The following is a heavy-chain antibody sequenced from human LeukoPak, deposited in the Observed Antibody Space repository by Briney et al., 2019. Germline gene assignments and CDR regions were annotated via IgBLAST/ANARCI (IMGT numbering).Heavy chain of an antibody. CDR3: AKGAPQYFDY. Sequence: GGSLRLSCAASGFTFDDYAMHWVRQAPGKGLEWVSGISWNSGSIGYADSVKGRFTISRDNAKNSLYLQMNSLRAEDTALYYCAKGAPQYFDYWGQGTLVTVSP. J-gene: IGHJ4*02. V-gene: IGHV3-9*01. CDR1: GFTFDDYA. CDR2: ISWNSGSI.